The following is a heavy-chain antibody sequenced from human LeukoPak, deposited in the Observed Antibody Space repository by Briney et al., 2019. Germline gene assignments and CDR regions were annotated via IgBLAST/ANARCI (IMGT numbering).Heavy chain of an antibody. D-gene: IGHD6-13*01. CDR3: ARVGSSSWYYYYYYYMDV. CDR2: MNPNSGNT. CDR1: GYAFTGYY. J-gene: IGHJ6*03. Sequence: ASVKVSCKASGYAFTGYYMHWVRQAPGQGLEWMGWMNPNSGNTGYAQKFQGRVTMTRNTSISTAYMELSSLRSEDTAVYYCARVGSSSWYYYYYYYMDVWGKGTTVTISS. V-gene: IGHV1-8*02.